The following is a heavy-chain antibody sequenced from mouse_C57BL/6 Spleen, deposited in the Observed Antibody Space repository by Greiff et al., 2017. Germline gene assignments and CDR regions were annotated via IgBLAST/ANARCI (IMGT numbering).Heavy chain of an antibody. CDR3: ARRGYGNYVCY. J-gene: IGHJ2*01. Sequence: EVKLQESGPGLVKPSQSLSLTCSVTGYSITSGYYWNWIRQFPGNKLEWMGYISYDGSNNYNPSLKNRISITRDTSKNQFFLKLNSVTTEDTATYYCARRGYGNYVCYWGQGTTLTVSS. CDR2: ISYDGSN. D-gene: IGHD2-1*01. V-gene: IGHV3-6*01. CDR1: GYSITSGYY.